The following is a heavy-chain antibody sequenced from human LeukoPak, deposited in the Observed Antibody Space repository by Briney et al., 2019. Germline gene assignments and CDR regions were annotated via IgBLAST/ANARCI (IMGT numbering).Heavy chain of an antibody. D-gene: IGHD6-19*01. CDR1: GFTFSSYA. J-gene: IGHJ4*02. CDR2: ISGSGGST. Sequence: GSLRLSCAASGFTFSSYAMSWVRQAPGKGLEWVSAISGSGGSTYYADSVKGRSTISRDNSKNTLYLQMNSLRAEDTAVYYCAKPEASSGWSEGDYWGQGTLVTVSS. CDR3: AKPEASSGWSEGDY. V-gene: IGHV3-23*01.